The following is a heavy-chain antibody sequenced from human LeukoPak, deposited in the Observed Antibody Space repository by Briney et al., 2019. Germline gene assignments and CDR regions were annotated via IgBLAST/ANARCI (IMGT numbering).Heavy chain of an antibody. CDR3: AKDGYCSSTSCYPAPY. D-gene: IGHD2-2*01. V-gene: IGHV3-23*01. CDR1: GFTFSSYA. CDR2: ISGSGGAT. J-gene: IGHJ4*02. Sequence: PGGSPRLSCAASGFTFSSYAMSWVRQAPGKGLEWVSAISGSGGATYYADSVKGRFTISRDNSKNTLYLQMNSLRAEDTAVYYCAKDGYCSSTSCYPAPYWGQGTLVTVSS.